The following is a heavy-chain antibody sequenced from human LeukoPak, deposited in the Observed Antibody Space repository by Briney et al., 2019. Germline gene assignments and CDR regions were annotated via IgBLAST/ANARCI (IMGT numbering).Heavy chain of an antibody. V-gene: IGHV3-23*01. J-gene: IGHJ2*01. D-gene: IGHD3-10*01. CDR3: AKDRRHTVSGGYFDL. Sequence: GGSLRLSCAASGFTVSSNYMSWVRQAPGKGLEWVSGVSGSGGSTVYTDSVKGRFTISRDNSKNTLYLQMNSLRAGDTALYYCAKDRRHTVSGGYFDLWGRGTLVIVSS. CDR2: VSGSGGST. CDR1: GFTVSSNY.